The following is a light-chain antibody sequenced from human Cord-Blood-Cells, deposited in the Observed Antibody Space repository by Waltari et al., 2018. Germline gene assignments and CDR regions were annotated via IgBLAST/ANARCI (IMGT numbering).Light chain of an antibody. CDR2: AAS. Sequence: DIQMTQSPSSLSASVGDRVTITCRASQGIRNDLGWYQQKPGKAPKRQIYAASRLQSGVPSRFGGCGSEAEVTLTIGSLQREDFATYYCLQHNRYPRTFGGGTKVEI. V-gene: IGKV1-17*01. J-gene: IGKJ4*01. CDR3: LQHNRYPRT. CDR1: QGIRND.